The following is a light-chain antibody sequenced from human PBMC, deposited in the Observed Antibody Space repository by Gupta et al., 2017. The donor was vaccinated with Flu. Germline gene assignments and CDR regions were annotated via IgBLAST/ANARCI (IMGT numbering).Light chain of an antibody. CDR1: QSIASS. Sequence: DIHLTQSPSSLSASVGDRVTITCRASQSIASSLSWHQQRPGKPPRVLIHATSTLQSGVPSRFSGSGSGRDFTLVISGLQPEDFATYYCQQSYRTPLTFGGGTKVEIK. CDR3: QQSYRTPLT. CDR2: ATS. V-gene: IGKV1-39*01. J-gene: IGKJ4*01.